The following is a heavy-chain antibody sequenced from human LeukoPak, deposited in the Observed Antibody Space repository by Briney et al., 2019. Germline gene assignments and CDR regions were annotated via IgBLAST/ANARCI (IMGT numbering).Heavy chain of an antibody. CDR2: ISSSGSGDNT. V-gene: IGHV3-23*01. CDR3: ARAAAVDEQLVIDY. Sequence: GGSLRLSCAASGVTLSSFAMSWARQAPGKGLEWVSGISSSGSGDNTYYADSVKGRFTISRDSSKNTLYLQMNSLKVEDTAVYYCARAAAVDEQLVIDYWGQGTLVTVSS. CDR1: GVTLSSFA. J-gene: IGHJ4*02. D-gene: IGHD6-13*01.